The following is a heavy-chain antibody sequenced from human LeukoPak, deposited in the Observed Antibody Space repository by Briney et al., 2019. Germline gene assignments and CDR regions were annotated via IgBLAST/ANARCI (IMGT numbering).Heavy chain of an antibody. D-gene: IGHD3-22*01. CDR2: INHSGST. J-gene: IGHJ4*02. V-gene: IGHV4-34*01. CDR1: GGSFSPYY. CDR3: ARGPFRYYYDSSGYNY. Sequence: SETLSLTCAVYGGSFSPYYWNWIRQPPGKGLEWIGEINHSGSTNYNPSLKSRVTISVDTSKNQFSLKLSSVTAADTAVYYCARGPFRYYYDSSGYNYWGQGTLVTVSS.